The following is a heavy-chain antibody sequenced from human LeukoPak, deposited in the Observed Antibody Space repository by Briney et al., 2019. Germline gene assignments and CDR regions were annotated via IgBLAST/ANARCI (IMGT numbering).Heavy chain of an antibody. CDR1: GHPLTEMS. D-gene: IGHD2-2*01. V-gene: IGHV1-24*01. J-gene: IGHJ6*02. CDR3: TTCLNGAGKPAAIYYYGMDV. Sequence: ASVKVSCKVSGHPLTEMSILWVRQAPGGALEWMGGFDPEDGETVYAPKFQGRVTMTEDTSADTAYMELSSMRSEDTAVYYCTTCLNGAGKPAAIYYYGMDVWGQGTTVTVPS. CDR2: FDPEDGET.